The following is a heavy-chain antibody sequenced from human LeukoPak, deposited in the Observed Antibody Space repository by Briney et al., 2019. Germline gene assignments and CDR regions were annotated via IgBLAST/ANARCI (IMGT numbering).Heavy chain of an antibody. J-gene: IGHJ3*01. CDR3: ARDRRYYYSSGTYRDAFDL. CDR2: IIPIFGTA. CDR1: GGTFSSYA. D-gene: IGHD3-10*01. V-gene: IGHV1-69*06. Sequence: ASVKVSCKASGGTFSSYAISWVRQAPGQGLEWMGGIIPIFGTANYAPKFQGRVTITAAKYTNTAYMELSSLRSNDTAVYYCARDRRYYYSSGTYRDAFDLWGQGTLVTVSS.